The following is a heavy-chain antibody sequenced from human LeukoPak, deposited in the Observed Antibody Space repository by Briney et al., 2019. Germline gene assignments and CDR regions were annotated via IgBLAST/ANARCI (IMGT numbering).Heavy chain of an antibody. J-gene: IGHJ4*02. D-gene: IGHD3-10*01. Sequence: GGSLRLSCAASGFTFSIYAMTWVRQAPGRGLNWVSAISGSGGSTYYADSVKGRLTIFRDNSKNTLYPQMNSLRAEDTAVYYCAKDLKYYDYWGQGTLVTVSS. V-gene: IGHV3-23*01. CDR1: GFTFSIYA. CDR3: AKDLKYYDY. CDR2: ISGSGGST.